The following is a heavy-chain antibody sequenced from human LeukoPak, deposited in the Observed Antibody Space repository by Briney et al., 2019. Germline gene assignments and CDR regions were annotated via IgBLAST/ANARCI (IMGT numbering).Heavy chain of an antibody. V-gene: IGHV4-39*07. J-gene: IGHJ4*02. CDR2: INHSGST. D-gene: IGHD2-15*01. Sequence: SETLSLTCTVSGGSISSSSYYWGWIRQPPGKGLEWIGEINHSGSTNYNPSLKSRVTISVDTSKNQFSLKLSSVTAADTAVYYCARRGVVVAAASGSGFDYWGQGTLVIVSS. CDR3: ARRGVVVAAASGSGFDY. CDR1: GGSISSSSYY.